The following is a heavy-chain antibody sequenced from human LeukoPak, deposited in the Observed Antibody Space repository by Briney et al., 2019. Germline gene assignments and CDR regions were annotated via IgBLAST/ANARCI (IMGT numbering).Heavy chain of an antibody. Sequence: SETLSLTCTVSGDSISSYYWSWIRQPPGKGLEWIGYVYHSGGPTYNPSLKSRVSISVDTSNNQVSLRLHSGTAADTAIYYCARIGSYDSIGYYFDYWGQGALVTVSS. CDR2: VYHSGGP. CDR3: ARIGSYDSIGYYFDY. CDR1: GDSISSYY. V-gene: IGHV4-59*01. D-gene: IGHD3-22*01. J-gene: IGHJ4*02.